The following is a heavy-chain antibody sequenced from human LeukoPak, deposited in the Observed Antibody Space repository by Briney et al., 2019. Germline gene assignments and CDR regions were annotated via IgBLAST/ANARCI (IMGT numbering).Heavy chain of an antibody. J-gene: IGHJ4*02. V-gene: IGHV3-74*01. Sequence: PGGSLRLSCAASEFTFSRYWMHWVRQAPGKGLVWVSRINSDGSSTSYADSVKGRFTISRDNAKNTLYLQMNSLRAEDMAVYYCARVGALNYYGDYAKVDYWGQGTLVTVSS. CDR2: INSDGSST. CDR1: EFTFSRYW. D-gene: IGHD4-17*01. CDR3: ARVGALNYYGDYAKVDY.